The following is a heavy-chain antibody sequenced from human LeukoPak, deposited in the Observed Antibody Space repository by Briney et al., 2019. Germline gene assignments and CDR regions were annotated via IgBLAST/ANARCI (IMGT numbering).Heavy chain of an antibody. J-gene: IGHJ5*02. V-gene: IGHV4-4*09. CDR3: ARQGQQLVGGNWFDP. CDR2: IYTSGST. Sequence: SETLSLTCTVSGGSISSYYWSWIRQPPGKGLECIVYIYTSGSTNYNPSLKSRVTISVDTSKNQFSLKLSSVTAADTAVYYCARQGQQLVGGNWFDPWGQGTLVTVSS. D-gene: IGHD6-13*01. CDR1: GGSISSYY.